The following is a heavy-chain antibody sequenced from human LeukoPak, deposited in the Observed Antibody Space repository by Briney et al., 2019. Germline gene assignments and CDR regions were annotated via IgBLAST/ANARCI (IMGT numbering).Heavy chain of an antibody. CDR1: GFTVSNNY. Sequence: GGSLRLSCAAPGFTVSNNYMSWARQAPGKGLEWVSVIHSGGSTYYADSVKGRFTISRDNSQNTLYLQMNSLRAEDTAVFYCARLVSGSVDSWGQGTLVTVSS. D-gene: IGHD1-26*01. CDR2: IHSGGST. J-gene: IGHJ4*02. V-gene: IGHV3-53*01. CDR3: ARLVSGSVDS.